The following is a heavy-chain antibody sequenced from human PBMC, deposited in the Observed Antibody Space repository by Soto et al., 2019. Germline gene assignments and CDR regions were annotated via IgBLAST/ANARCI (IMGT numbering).Heavy chain of an antibody. J-gene: IGHJ5*02. CDR2: ISSSSSYT. CDR1: GFTFSDYY. V-gene: IGHV3-11*05. CDR3: ARVRIGDYVGGSYRYNSYNWFDP. D-gene: IGHD3-16*02. Sequence: GGSLRLSCAASGFTFSDYYMSWIRQAPGKGLEWVSYISSSSSYTNYADSVKGRFTISRDNAKNSLYLQMNSLRAEDTAVYYCARVRIGDYVGGSYRYNSYNWFDPWGQGTLVTVSS.